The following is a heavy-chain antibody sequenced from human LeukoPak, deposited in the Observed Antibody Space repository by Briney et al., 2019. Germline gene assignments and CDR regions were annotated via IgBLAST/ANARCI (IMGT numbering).Heavy chain of an antibody. CDR1: GFTFSDYT. CDR3: AKERTDFWSGPGFDY. V-gene: IGHV3-30-3*01. J-gene: IGHJ4*02. D-gene: IGHD3-3*01. Sequence: GGSLRLSCEVSGFTFSDYTMHWVRQAPGKGLEWVVVISYDGSTKYYADSVKGRFTISRDNSKNTLYLQMNSLRAEDTAVYYCAKERTDFWSGPGFDYWGQGTLVTVSS. CDR2: ISYDGSTK.